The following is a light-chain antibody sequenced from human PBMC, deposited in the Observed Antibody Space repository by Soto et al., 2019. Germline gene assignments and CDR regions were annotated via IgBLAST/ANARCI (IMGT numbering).Light chain of an antibody. CDR1: QSVSSSY. V-gene: IGKV3-20*01. CDR2: GAS. Sequence: EIVLTQSPGTLSLSQGERATLSCRASQSVSSSYLAWYQQKPGQAPRLLIYGASSRATGIPDRFSRSGSGTDFTLTISRLEPEDFAVYYCQQYGSSPSITFGQGTRLEIK. J-gene: IGKJ5*01. CDR3: QQYGSSPSIT.